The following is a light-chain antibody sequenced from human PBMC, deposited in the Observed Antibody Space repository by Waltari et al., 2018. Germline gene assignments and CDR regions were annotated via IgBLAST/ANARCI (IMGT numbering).Light chain of an antibody. CDR1: QDINSD. CDR3: QNYNSLSPT. J-gene: IGKJ4*01. V-gene: IGKV1-13*02. CDR2: YAS. Sequence: AIQLTQSPSSLSASVGDRVTIACRASQDINSDLAWYQQKPGKAPKLLIYYASSLQSGVPSRFSGSGSGTDFTLTISSLQPEDFATYHCQNYNSLSPTFGGGTKVEIK.